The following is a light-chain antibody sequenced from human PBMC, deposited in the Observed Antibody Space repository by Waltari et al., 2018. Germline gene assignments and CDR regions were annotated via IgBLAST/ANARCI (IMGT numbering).Light chain of an antibody. CDR2: EVT. CDR3: CSYAGLGIYV. V-gene: IGLV2-23*02. J-gene: IGLJ1*01. CDR1: SSDVGNSNL. Sequence: QSGLTQPASVSGSPGQSITTSSTGTSSDVGNSNLVSWYQQYPGKAPKLMVYEVTKRTSGVSDRFSGSKSGNTASLTISGLQSQDEADYYCCSYAGLGIYVFGTGTKVTVL.